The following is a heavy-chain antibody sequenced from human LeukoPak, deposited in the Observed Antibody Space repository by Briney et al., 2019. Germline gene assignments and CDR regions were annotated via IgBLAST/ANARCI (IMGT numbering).Heavy chain of an antibody. CDR3: ARLGLGYCSSTSCPLDAFDI. CDR1: GFTFSSYQ. J-gene: IGHJ3*02. CDR2: INHSGST. D-gene: IGHD2-2*01. Sequence: LRLSCAASGFTFSSYQMNWVRQPPGKGLEWIGVINHSGSTNYNPSLKSRVTISVDTSKNQFSLKLSSVTAADTAVYYCARLGLGYCSSTSCPLDAFDIWGQGTMVTVSS. V-gene: IGHV4-34*01.